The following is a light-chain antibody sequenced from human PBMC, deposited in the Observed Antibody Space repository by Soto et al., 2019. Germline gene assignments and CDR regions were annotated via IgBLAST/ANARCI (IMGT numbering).Light chain of an antibody. J-gene: IGKJ4*01. CDR2: GAS. V-gene: IGKV3-11*01. Sequence: ESVLAQSPATLSLSPGERATLSCRASQSVSSNLAWYQQKPGQAPRLLIYGASTRATGIPARFSGSGSGTEFTLTISSLRPEDFAVYYCQQRSNWPKVTFGGGTKVDI. CDR3: QQRSNWPKVT. CDR1: QSVSSN.